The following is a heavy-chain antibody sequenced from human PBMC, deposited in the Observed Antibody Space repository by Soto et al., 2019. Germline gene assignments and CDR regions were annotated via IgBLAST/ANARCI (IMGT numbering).Heavy chain of an antibody. V-gene: IGHV1-46*01. Sequence: ASVKVSCKASGYTFTSYYMHWVRQAPGKGLEWMGIINPSGGSTTYAQKFQDRVIMTRDTSTSTFYMELSSLRSEDTAVYYCTRPSYGDYVSAFDIWGQGTMVTVSS. CDR2: INPSGGST. D-gene: IGHD4-17*01. CDR1: GYTFTSYY. J-gene: IGHJ3*02. CDR3: TRPSYGDYVSAFDI.